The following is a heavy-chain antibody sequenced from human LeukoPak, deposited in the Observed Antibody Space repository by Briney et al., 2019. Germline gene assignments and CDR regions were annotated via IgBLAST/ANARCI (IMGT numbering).Heavy chain of an antibody. CDR3: AKREIGILTGYFLRAGAFDI. J-gene: IGHJ3*02. Sequence: GGSLRLSCAASGFTFSSYAMSWVRQAPGKGLEWVSAISGSGGSTYYADSVKGRFTISRDNSKNTLYLQMNSLRAEDTAVYYCAKREIGILTGYFLRAGAFDIWGQGTMVTVSS. D-gene: IGHD3-9*01. CDR1: GFTFSSYA. V-gene: IGHV3-23*01. CDR2: ISGSGGST.